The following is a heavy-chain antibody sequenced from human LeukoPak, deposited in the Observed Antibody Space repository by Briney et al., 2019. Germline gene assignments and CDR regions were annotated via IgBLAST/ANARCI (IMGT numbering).Heavy chain of an antibody. Sequence: SETLSLTCTVPGGSISSYYWSWIRRPPGKGLEWIGYIYYSGSTNYNPSLTSRVHISVDTSKNQFSLKLSSVTAADTAVYYCARENPYYYDSSGPFYYFDYWGQGTLVTVSS. CDR1: GGSISSYY. CDR2: IYYSGST. CDR3: ARENPYYYDSSGPFYYFDY. J-gene: IGHJ4*02. V-gene: IGHV4-59*01. D-gene: IGHD3-22*01.